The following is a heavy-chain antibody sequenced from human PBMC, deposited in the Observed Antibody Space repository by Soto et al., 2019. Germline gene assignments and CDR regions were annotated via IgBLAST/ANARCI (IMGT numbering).Heavy chain of an antibody. J-gene: IGHJ4*02. D-gene: IGHD3-22*01. CDR2: IIPIFGTA. Sequence: QVQLVQSGAEVKKPGSSVKVSCKASGGTFSSYAISWVRQAPGQGLEWMGGIIPIFGTANYAQKFQGRVTIPAEEATSTAYMELSSLRSKDTGVYYCAGNTYYYASSGYYYFDYWGQGTLVTVSS. CDR1: GGTFSSYA. V-gene: IGHV1-69*01. CDR3: AGNTYYYASSGYYYFDY.